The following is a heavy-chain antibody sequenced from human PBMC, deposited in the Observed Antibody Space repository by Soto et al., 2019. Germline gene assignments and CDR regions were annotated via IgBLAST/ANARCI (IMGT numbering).Heavy chain of an antibody. J-gene: IGHJ4*02. Sequence: SETLSLTCAVSGYSISSGYYWGWIRQPPGKGLEWIGSIYHSGSTYYNPSLKSRVTISVDTSKNQFSLKLSSVTAADTAVYYCARRSNYGEFDYWGQGTLVT. CDR2: IYHSGST. CDR1: GYSISSGYY. CDR3: ARRSNYGEFDY. D-gene: IGHD4-4*01. V-gene: IGHV4-38-2*01.